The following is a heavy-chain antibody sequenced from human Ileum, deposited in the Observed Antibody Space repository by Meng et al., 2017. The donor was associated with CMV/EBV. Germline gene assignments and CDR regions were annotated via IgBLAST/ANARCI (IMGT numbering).Heavy chain of an antibody. CDR1: GGSFSGYY. D-gene: IGHD2-15*01. CDR3: ARGVAGGPFDY. Sequence: QVQVQQGGGGLLQPSETLSLTCAVYGGSFSGYYWSWIRQPPGKGLEWIGEINHSGSTNYNPSLKSRVTISVDTSKNQFFLKLSSVTAADTAVYYCARGVAGGPFDYWGQGTLVTVSS. V-gene: IGHV4-34*01. CDR2: INHSGST. J-gene: IGHJ4*02.